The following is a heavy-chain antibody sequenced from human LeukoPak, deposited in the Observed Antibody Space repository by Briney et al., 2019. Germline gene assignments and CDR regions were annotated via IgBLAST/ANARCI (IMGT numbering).Heavy chain of an antibody. CDR1: GGSISSSSYY. Sequence: PSETLSLTCTVSGGSISSSSYYWGWIRQPPGKGLEWIGSIYYSGSTYYNPSLKSRVTISVDTSKNQFSPKLSSVTAADTAVYYCARLRDYDSSGYYPYYFDYWGQGTLVTVSS. J-gene: IGHJ4*02. CDR3: ARLRDYDSSGYYPYYFDY. V-gene: IGHV4-39*01. D-gene: IGHD3-22*01. CDR2: IYYSGST.